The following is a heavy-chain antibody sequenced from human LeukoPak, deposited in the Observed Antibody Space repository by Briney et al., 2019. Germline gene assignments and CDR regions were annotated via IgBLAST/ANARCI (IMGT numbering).Heavy chain of an antibody. CDR1: GFPFSSSA. CDR3: AKERRRVDTSMIRSYYFDS. J-gene: IGHJ4*02. CDR2: ITGNGVTT. D-gene: IGHD3-16*01. V-gene: IGHV3-23*01. Sequence: GGSLRLSCAASGFPFSSSAMSWVRHTPGNGLEWVSSITGNGVTTYYADSVKGRFTISRDNSKNILFLQMNSRGAEDSASYFCAKERRRVDTSMIRSYYFDSWGQGTPVTVSS.